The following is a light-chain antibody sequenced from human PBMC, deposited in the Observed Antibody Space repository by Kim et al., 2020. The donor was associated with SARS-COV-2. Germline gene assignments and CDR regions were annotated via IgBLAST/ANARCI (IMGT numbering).Light chain of an antibody. CDR3: QQYDDWPPLT. CDR1: QSVSIN. J-gene: IGKJ4*01. CDR2: GAS. Sequence: SPGETGTLACRASQSVSINLAWYQHRPGQAPRLLIYGASTRATGIPARFSGSGSGTEFTLTISSLQSDDFAVYYCQQYDDWPPLTFGGGTKVDIK. V-gene: IGKV3-15*01.